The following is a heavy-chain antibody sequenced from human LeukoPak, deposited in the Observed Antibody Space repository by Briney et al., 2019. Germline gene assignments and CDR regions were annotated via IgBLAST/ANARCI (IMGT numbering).Heavy chain of an antibody. Sequence: SETLSLTCTVSGGSISSSSYYWGWLRQPPGKGLEWIGSIYYSGSTYYNPSLKSRVTISVDTSKNQFSLKLSSVTAADTAVEYCAGLESSSWYFGWFDPWGQGTLVTVSS. CDR3: AGLESSSWYFGWFDP. J-gene: IGHJ5*02. V-gene: IGHV4-39*01. CDR2: IYYSGST. CDR1: GGSISSSSYY. D-gene: IGHD6-13*01.